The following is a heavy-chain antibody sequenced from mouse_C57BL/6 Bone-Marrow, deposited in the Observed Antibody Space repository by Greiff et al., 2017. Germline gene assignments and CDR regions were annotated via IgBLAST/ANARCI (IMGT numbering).Heavy chain of an antibody. CDR2: INYDGSST. V-gene: IGHV5-16*01. Sequence: EVQRVESEGGLVQPGSSMKLSCTASGFTFSDYYMAWVRQVPEKGLEWVANINYDGSSTYYLDSLKSRFIISRDNAKNSLYLQMSSLKSEDTATYDCARDQGRVSGYLAYWGQGTLVTVSA. CDR1: GFTFSDYY. CDR3: ARDQGRVSGYLAY. J-gene: IGHJ3*01. D-gene: IGHD3-2*02.